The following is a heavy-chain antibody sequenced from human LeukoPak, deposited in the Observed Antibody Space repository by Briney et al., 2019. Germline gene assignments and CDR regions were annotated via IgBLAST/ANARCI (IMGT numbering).Heavy chain of an antibody. J-gene: IGHJ5*02. Sequence: SETLSLTCTVSGASISSYYWSWIRHPPGKGLEWSGYIYYSGSTNYNPSLKSRVTISVDTSKNQFSLRLSSVTAADTAVYYCARHRYYYDSSGYYYQPWGQGTLVTVSS. D-gene: IGHD3-22*01. CDR3: ARHRYYYDSSGYYYQP. CDR1: GASISSYY. V-gene: IGHV4-59*01. CDR2: IYYSGST.